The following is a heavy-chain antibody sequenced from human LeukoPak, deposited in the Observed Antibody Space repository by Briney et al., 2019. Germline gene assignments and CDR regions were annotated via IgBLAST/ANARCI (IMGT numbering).Heavy chain of an antibody. Sequence: ETLSLTCTVSGGSISSSSYYWGWIRQPPGKGLEWVSAISGSGGSTYYADSVKGRFTISRDNSKNTLYLQMNSLRAEDTAVYYCARGTLDPKQDTAMVFDYWGQGTLVTVSS. CDR2: ISGSGGST. CDR3: ARGTLDPKQDTAMVFDY. J-gene: IGHJ4*02. CDR1: GGSISSSSYY. D-gene: IGHD5-18*01. V-gene: IGHV3-23*01.